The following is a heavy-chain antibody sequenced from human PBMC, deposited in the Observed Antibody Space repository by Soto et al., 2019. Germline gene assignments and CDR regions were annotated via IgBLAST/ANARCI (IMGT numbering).Heavy chain of an antibody. Sequence: GGSLRLSCAASGFTFDDYAMHWGRQAQGKGLEWVSLISGDGGSTYYADSVKGRFTISRDNSKNFLYLQMNSLRTEDPAFYYCAKENVYCSGGSCSYYYYGMDFWGQGTPVTVSS. CDR2: ISGDGGST. V-gene: IGHV3-43*02. D-gene: IGHD2-15*01. CDR3: AKENVYCSGGSCSYYYYGMDF. J-gene: IGHJ6*02. CDR1: GFTFDDYA.